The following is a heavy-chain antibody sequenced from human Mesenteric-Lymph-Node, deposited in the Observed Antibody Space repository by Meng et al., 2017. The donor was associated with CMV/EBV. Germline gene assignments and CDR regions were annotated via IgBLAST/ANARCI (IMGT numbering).Heavy chain of an antibody. V-gene: IGHV3-23*03. CDR1: GFTFSSYA. Sequence: GESLKISCAASGFTFSSYAMGWVRQAPGKGLEWVSVIYNDASNTYYADSVKGRFTISRDNSKNTVYLQMNSLRAEDTAVYYCAKDSDFSYWGQGALVTVSS. J-gene: IGHJ4*02. D-gene: IGHD3-3*01. CDR2: IYNDASNT. CDR3: AKDSDFSY.